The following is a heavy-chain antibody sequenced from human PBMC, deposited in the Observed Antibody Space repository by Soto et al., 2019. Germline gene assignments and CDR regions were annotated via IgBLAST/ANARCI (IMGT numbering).Heavy chain of an antibody. V-gene: IGHV3-30*18. CDR3: AKALTIFGVATDY. J-gene: IGHJ4*02. Sequence: GGSLRLSCAASGFTFSSYGMHWVRQAPGKGLEWVAVISYDGSNKYYADSVKGRFTISRDNSKNTLYLQMNSLRAEDTAVYYCAKALTIFGVATDYWGQGTLVTVSS. CDR2: ISYDGSNK. CDR1: GFTFSSYG. D-gene: IGHD3-3*01.